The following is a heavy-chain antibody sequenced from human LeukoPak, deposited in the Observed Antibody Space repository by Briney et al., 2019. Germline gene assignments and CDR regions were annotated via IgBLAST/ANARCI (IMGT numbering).Heavy chain of an antibody. Sequence: GGSLRLSCAASGFTFSSYPMSWVRQAPGKGLQWVSAISNGGGSAYYADSVKGRITISRDNSKNTLYLQMNSLRAEDTAVYYCAKVASYAFDIWGQGTMVTVSS. V-gene: IGHV3-23*01. CDR2: ISNGGGSA. D-gene: IGHD2-21*01. J-gene: IGHJ3*02. CDR1: GFTFSSYP. CDR3: AKVASYAFDI.